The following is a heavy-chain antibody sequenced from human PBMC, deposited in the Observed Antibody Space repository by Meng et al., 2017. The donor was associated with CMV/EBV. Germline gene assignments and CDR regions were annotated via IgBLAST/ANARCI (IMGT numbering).Heavy chain of an antibody. J-gene: IGHJ5*02. V-gene: IGHV3-23*03. CDR3: AKGGSSWYDP. CDR1: GFTFSSYA. D-gene: IGHD6-13*01. CDR2: IYSGGSST. Sequence: GGSLRLSCAASGFTFSSYAMSWVRQAPGKGQEWVSVIYSGGSSTYYADSVKGRFTISRDNSKNTLYLQMNSLRAEDTAVYYCAKGGSSWYDPWGQGTLVTVSS.